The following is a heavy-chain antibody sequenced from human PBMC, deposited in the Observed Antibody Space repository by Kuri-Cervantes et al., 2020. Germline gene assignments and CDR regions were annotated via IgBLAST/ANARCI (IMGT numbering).Heavy chain of an antibody. CDR1: GYTFTSYA. J-gene: IGHJ6*03. Sequence: ASVKVSCKASGYTFTSYAMHWVRQAPGQRLEWMGWINAGNGNTKYSQKFQGRVTITRDTSASTAYMELSSLRSDDTAVYYCARTDCSSTSCYFYYYYMDVWGKGPTVTVSS. CDR2: INAGNGNT. V-gene: IGHV1-3*01. CDR3: ARTDCSSTSCYFYYYYMDV. D-gene: IGHD2-2*01.